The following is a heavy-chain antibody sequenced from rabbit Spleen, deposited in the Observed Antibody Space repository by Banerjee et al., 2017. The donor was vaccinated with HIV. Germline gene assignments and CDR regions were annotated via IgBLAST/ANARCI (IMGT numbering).Heavy chain of an antibody. D-gene: IGHD6-1*01. CDR3: VREAGYGGYGDANL. V-gene: IGHV1S45*01. CDR1: GFSFSSRFY. Sequence: QEQLVESGGGLVQPEGSLTLTCTASGFSFSSRFYMCWVRQAPGKGLEWIACIDSGSSGDTYYANWVNGRFTISSHNAQNTLYLQLNSLTAADTATYFCVREAGYGGYGDANLWGPGTLVTVS. J-gene: IGHJ4*01. CDR2: IDSGSSGDT.